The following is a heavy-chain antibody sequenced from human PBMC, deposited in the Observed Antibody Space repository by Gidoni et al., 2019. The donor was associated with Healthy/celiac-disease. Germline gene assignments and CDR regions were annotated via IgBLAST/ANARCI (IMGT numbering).Heavy chain of an antibody. CDR1: GYTFTGYY. CDR2: INPNSGGT. Sequence: QVQLVQSGAEVKKPGASVKVSCKASGYTFTGYYMHWVRQAPGQGLEWMGWINPNSGGTNYAQKFQGRVTMTRDTSISTAYMELSRLRSDDTAVYYCARDPRLHDSSENYYGMDVWGQGTTVTVSS. V-gene: IGHV1-2*02. D-gene: IGHD3-22*01. CDR3: ARDPRLHDSSENYYGMDV. J-gene: IGHJ6*02.